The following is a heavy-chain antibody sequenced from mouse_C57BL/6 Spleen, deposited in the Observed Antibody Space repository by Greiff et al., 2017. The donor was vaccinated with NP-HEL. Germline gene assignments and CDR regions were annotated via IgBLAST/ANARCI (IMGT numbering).Heavy chain of an antibody. V-gene: IGHV3-6*01. CDR2: ISYDGSN. D-gene: IGHD2-4*01. Sequence: ESGPGLVKPSQSLSLTCSVTGYSITSGYYWNWIRQFPGNKLEWMGYISYDGSNNYNPSLKNRISITRDTSKNQFFLKLNSVTTEDTATYYCARDGGLRRGIDYWGQGTTLTVSS. CDR1: GYSITSGYY. J-gene: IGHJ2*01. CDR3: ARDGGLRRGIDY.